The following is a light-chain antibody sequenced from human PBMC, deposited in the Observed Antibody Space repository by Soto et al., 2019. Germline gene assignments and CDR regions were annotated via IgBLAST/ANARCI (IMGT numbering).Light chain of an antibody. CDR1: QVISNY. Sequence: DIQMTQSPSSLSASVGDRVTITCRASQVISNYLAWYQQKPGKVPKLLIYAASTLQSGVPSRFSGSGSGTDFTLTISSLQPEDVATYYCQKYNSALFTFGPGNKVDIK. J-gene: IGKJ3*01. CDR2: AAS. CDR3: QKYNSALFT. V-gene: IGKV1-27*01.